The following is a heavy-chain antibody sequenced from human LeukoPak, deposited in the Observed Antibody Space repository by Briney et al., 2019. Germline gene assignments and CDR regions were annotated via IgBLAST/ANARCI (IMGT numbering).Heavy chain of an antibody. CDR2: SYYSGST. CDR3: AREGYCSGGSCYALDAFDI. CDR1: GGSITHYY. V-gene: IGHV4-59*01. Sequence: PSETLSLTCTVSGGSITHYYWTWIRQPPGKTLEWIGYSYYSGSTKYNPSLKSRVTISVDTSNNQFSLKLSSVTAADTAVYYCAREGYCSGGSCYALDAFDIWGQGTMVTVSS. D-gene: IGHD2-15*01. J-gene: IGHJ3*02.